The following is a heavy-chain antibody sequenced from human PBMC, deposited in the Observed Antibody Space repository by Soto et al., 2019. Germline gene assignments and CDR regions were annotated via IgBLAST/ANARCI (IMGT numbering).Heavy chain of an antibody. D-gene: IGHD6-6*01. V-gene: IGHV1-18*01. CDR3: ARVRDSSSSLGWFDP. CDR1: GYTFTSYG. J-gene: IGHJ5*02. Sequence: QVQLVQSGAEVKKPGASVKVSCKASGYTFTSYGISWVRQAPGQGLEWMGWISAYNGNTNYAQKLQGRVTMTTDTSTSTDYMELRSLRSDDTDVYYCARVRDSSSSLGWFDPWGKGTLVTVSS. CDR2: ISAYNGNT.